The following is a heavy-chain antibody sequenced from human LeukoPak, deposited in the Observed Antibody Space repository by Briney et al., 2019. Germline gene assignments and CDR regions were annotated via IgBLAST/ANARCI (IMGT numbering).Heavy chain of an antibody. Sequence: SETLSLTCTVSGGSINGYYWSWIRQPPGKGLEWIGYIHYSGSTNYNPSLKSRVTISVDTSKNQFSLKLSSVTAADTAVYYCARASSGWYNWFDPWGQGTLVTVSS. V-gene: IGHV4-59*01. D-gene: IGHD6-19*01. J-gene: IGHJ5*02. CDR2: IHYSGST. CDR1: GGSINGYY. CDR3: ARASSGWYNWFDP.